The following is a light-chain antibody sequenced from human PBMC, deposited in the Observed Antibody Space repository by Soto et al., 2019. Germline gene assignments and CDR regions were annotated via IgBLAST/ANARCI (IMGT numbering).Light chain of an antibody. CDR1: SSNIGSNY. V-gene: IGLV1-47*01. J-gene: IGLJ1*01. CDR3: AAWDDSLSGPV. CDR2: RNN. Sequence: QSVLTQPPSASGTPGQRVTISCSGSSSNIGSNYVYWYQQLPGTAPKLLIYRNNQRPSEVPDRFSGSKSGTSASLAISGLRSEDEADYYCAAWDDSLSGPVFGTGTKLTVL.